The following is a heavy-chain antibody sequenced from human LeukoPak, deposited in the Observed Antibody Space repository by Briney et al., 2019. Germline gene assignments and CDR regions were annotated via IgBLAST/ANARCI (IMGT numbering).Heavy chain of an antibody. CDR3: ARGLVATMWTADY. CDR2: IIPIFGTA. V-gene: IGHV1-69*01. J-gene: IGHJ4*02. Sequence: SVKVSCKASGGTFSNYAISWVRQAPGQGLEWMGGIIPIFGTANYAQKFQGRVTITADESTSTAYMELSSLRSEDTAMYYCARGLVATMWTADYWGQGTLVAVSS. CDR1: GGTFSNYA. D-gene: IGHD5-12*01.